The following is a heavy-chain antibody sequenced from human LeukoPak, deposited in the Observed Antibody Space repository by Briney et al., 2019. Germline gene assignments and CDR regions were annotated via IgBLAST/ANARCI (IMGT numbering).Heavy chain of an antibody. V-gene: IGHV1-24*01. CDR1: GYTLTELS. CDR3: ATVMGYYGSGGDLRGFDP. CDR2: FDPEDGET. D-gene: IGHD3-10*01. J-gene: IGHJ5*02. Sequence: GASVKVSCKVSGYTLTELSMHWVRQAPGKGLEWMGGFDPEDGETIYAQKFQGRVTMTEDTSTDTAYMELSSLRSKDTAVYYCATVMGYYGSGGDLRGFDPWGQGTLVTVSS.